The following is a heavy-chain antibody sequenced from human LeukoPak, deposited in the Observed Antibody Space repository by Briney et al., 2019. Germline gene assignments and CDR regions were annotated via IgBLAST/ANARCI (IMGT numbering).Heavy chain of an antibody. Sequence: ASVSVSCKVSGYTLTELSMHWVRQAPGKGLEWMGGFDPEDGETIYAQKFQGRVTMTEDTSTDTAYMELSSLRPEDTAVYYCATYTVTTFPYNWFDPWGQGTLVTVSS. D-gene: IGHD4-17*01. V-gene: IGHV1-24*01. CDR1: GYTLTELS. CDR3: ATYTVTTFPYNWFDP. CDR2: FDPEDGET. J-gene: IGHJ5*02.